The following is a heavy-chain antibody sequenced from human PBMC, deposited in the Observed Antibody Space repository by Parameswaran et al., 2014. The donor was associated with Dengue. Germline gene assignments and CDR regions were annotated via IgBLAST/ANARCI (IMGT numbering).Heavy chain of an antibody. CDR2: ISWNSGSI. D-gene: IGHD3-3*01. CDR3: AKETLRFLEWDGMDV. J-gene: IGHJ6*02. V-gene: IGHV3-9*01. CDR1: GFTFDDYA. Sequence: SLRLSCAASGFTFDDYAMHWVRQAPGKGLEWVSGISWNSGSIGYADSVKGRFTISRDNAKNSLYLQMNSLRAEDTALYYCAKETLRFLEWDGMDVWGQGTTVTVSS.